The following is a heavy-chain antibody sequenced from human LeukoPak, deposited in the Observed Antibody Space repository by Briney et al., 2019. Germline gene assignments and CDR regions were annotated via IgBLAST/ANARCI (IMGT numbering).Heavy chain of an antibody. Sequence: GGSLRLSCAASGFTFSSYSMNWVRQAPGKGLEWVSYISSSSSTIYYADSVKGRFTISRDNAKNSLHLQMNSLRAEDTAVYYCEELGITMIGGVWGKGTTVTISS. CDR2: ISSSSSTI. CDR3: EELGITMIGGV. V-gene: IGHV3-48*04. J-gene: IGHJ6*04. D-gene: IGHD3-10*02. CDR1: GFTFSSYS.